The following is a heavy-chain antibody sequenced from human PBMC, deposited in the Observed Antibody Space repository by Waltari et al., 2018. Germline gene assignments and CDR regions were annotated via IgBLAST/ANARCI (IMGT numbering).Heavy chain of an antibody. J-gene: IGHJ5*02. D-gene: IGHD2-8*01. CDR2: IYYTGSP. CDR1: GGSVNSWSDY. Sequence: QLQLQESGPGLVKPSGTLSLTCTVSGGSVNSWSDYWGWIRQPPGKRLEWIGTIYYTGSPYYNPSLKSRVTMSVDTSRNQFSLSLHSVTAADTAVYYCARNSMVFGEEPPRAWFDPWGQGILVIVSS. V-gene: IGHV4-39*01. CDR3: ARNSMVFGEEPPRAWFDP.